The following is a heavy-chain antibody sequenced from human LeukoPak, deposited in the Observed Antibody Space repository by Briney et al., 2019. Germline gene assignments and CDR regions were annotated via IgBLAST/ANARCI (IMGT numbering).Heavy chain of an antibody. CDR2: IYYSGST. CDR1: GGSISSYY. D-gene: IGHD6-13*01. Sequence: SETLSLTCTVSGGSISSYYWSWIRQPPGKGLEWIGYIYYSGSTNYNPSLKSRVTISLDTSKNQFSLKLSSVTAADTAVYYCARDRYSSSWYGVGTNWFDPWGQGTLVTVSS. V-gene: IGHV4-59*01. CDR3: ARDRYSSSWYGVGTNWFDP. J-gene: IGHJ5*02.